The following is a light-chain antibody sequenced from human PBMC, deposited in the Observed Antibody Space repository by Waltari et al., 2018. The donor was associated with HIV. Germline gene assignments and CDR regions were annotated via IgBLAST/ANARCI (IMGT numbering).Light chain of an antibody. V-gene: IGLV1-44*01. CDR2: SND. Sequence: QSVLTQPPSASGTPGHRVTISCSGSSSNIGRNTVSWYHQVPGTAPKVLIYSNDDRPSGVPDRFSGSKSGTSASLAISGLQSEDEADYYCATWDDSLNGWVFGGGTKVTVL. CDR1: SSNIGRNT. CDR3: ATWDDSLNGWV. J-gene: IGLJ3*02.